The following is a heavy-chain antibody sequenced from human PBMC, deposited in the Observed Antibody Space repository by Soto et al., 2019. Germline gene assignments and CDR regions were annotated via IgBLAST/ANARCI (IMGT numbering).Heavy chain of an antibody. CDR3: ARRYCSGGSCYSGWFDP. CDR1: GYTLTSYG. D-gene: IGHD2-15*01. V-gene: IGHV1-18*04. J-gene: IGHJ5*02. Sequence: ASVKVSCKASGYTLTSYGISWVRQAPGQGLEWMGWISAYNGDTNYAQKLQGRVTMTTDTSTSTAYMELRSLRSDDTAVYYCARRYCSGGSCYSGWFDPWGQGTLVTVSS. CDR2: ISAYNGDT.